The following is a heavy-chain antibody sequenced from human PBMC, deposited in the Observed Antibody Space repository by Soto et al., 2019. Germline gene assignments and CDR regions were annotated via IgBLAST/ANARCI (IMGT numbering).Heavy chain of an antibody. CDR1: GYTFTGYY. CDR3: ASTKEADFWSGYYCDY. V-gene: IGHV1-18*04. D-gene: IGHD3-3*01. CDR2: ISAYNGNT. J-gene: IGHJ4*02. Sequence: ASVKVSCKASGYTFTGYYMHWVRQAPGQGLEWMGWISAYNGNTNYAQKLQGRVTMTTDTSTSTAYMELRSLRSDDTAVYYCASTKEADFWSGYYCDYWGQGTLVTVSS.